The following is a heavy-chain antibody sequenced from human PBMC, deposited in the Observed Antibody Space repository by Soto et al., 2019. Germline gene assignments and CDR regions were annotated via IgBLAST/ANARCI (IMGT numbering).Heavy chain of an antibody. Sequence: GGSLRLSCEASGFTFSGYAMSWVRQAPGKGLEWVSAISGSGGSTYYADSVKGRFTFSRDNSKNTLYLQMNSLRAEDTAVYYCAKSRGYSYGYFDYWGQGTLVTVSS. CDR3: AKSRGYSYGYFDY. D-gene: IGHD5-18*01. CDR2: ISGSGGST. J-gene: IGHJ4*02. CDR1: GFTFSGYA. V-gene: IGHV3-23*01.